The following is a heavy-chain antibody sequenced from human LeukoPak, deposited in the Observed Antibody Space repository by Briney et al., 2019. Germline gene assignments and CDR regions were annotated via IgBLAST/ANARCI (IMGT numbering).Heavy chain of an antibody. CDR2: ISYDGSNK. D-gene: IGHD2-15*01. Sequence: GGSLRLSCAASGFTFSSYAMHWVRQAPGKGLEWVAVISYDGSNKYYADSVKGRFTISRDNARNSLYLQMNSLRAEDTAVYYCARDGLAAATLHWCFDLWGRGTLVTVSS. J-gene: IGHJ2*01. CDR1: GFTFSSYA. V-gene: IGHV3-30*04. CDR3: ARDGLAAATLHWCFDL.